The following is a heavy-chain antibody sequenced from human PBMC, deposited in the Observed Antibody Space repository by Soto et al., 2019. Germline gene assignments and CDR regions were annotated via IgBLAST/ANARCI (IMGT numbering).Heavy chain of an antibody. V-gene: IGHV3-21*01. CDR1: GFTFSSYS. J-gene: IGHJ3*02. D-gene: IGHD6-19*01. Sequence: GGSLSLSCAASGFTFSSYSMNWVRQAPGKGLEWVSSISSSSSYIYYADSVKGRFTISRDNAKNSLYLQMNSLRAEDTAVYYCARVPSIAVAVGAFDIWGQGTMVTVSS. CDR3: ARVPSIAVAVGAFDI. CDR2: ISSSSSYI.